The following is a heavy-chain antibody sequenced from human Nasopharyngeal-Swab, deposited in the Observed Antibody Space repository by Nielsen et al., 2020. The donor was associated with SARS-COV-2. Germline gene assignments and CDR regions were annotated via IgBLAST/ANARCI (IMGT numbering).Heavy chain of an antibody. CDR1: GFTFSSYG. J-gene: IGHJ4*02. Sequence: GESLKISCAASGFTFSSYGMHWVRQAPGKGLEWVAVISYDGSNKYYADSVKGRFTISRDNSKNTLYLQMNSLRAEDTAVYYCAKDGGGLNNFDYWGQGTLVTVSS. CDR2: ISYDGSNK. D-gene: IGHD3-16*01. CDR3: AKDGGGLNNFDY. V-gene: IGHV3-30*18.